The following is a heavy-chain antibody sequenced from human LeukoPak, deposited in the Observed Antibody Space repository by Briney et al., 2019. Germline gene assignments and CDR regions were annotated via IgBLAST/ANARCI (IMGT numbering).Heavy chain of an antibody. CDR3: TRGAGTSWFAS. Sequence: ASVKVSCKPSGYTFTVNYLHWVRQAPGQGLEWVGWMNPNSGVTVYAQNFQGRVTMTRDTSISTAYMELSSLTSDDTAVYYCTRGAGTSWFASWGKGGRVTVS. J-gene: IGHJ5*01. CDR2: MNPNSGVT. V-gene: IGHV1-2*02. D-gene: IGHD3-10*01. CDR1: GYTFTVNY.